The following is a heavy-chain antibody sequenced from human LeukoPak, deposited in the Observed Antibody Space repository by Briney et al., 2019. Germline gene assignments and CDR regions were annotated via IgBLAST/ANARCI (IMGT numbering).Heavy chain of an antibody. V-gene: IGHV6-1*01. Sequence: SQTLSLTCAISGDSVSSNSAAWNWIRQSPSRGLEWLGSTYYKSKWYNDYAVSLKSRITMNPDTSKNQFSLKLNSVTPEDTAVYYCARGFRIAAANYGMDVWGQGNTVIVSS. CDR1: GDSVSSNSAA. D-gene: IGHD6-13*01. CDR2: TYYKSKWYN. J-gene: IGHJ6*02. CDR3: ARGFRIAAANYGMDV.